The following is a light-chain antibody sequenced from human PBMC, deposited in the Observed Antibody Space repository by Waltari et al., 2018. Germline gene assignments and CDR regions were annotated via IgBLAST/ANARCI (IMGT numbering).Light chain of an antibody. V-gene: IGKV3-11*01. CDR1: QSVSSY. CDR3: QQRSNWPLFT. J-gene: IGKJ3*01. Sequence: EIVLTQSPATLSLSPGERATLSCRASQSVSSYLAWYQQKPGQAPRLLLYDASNRATGIPARFRGSGSGTDFTLPISSLEPEDFAVYYCQQRSNWPLFTFGPGTKVDIK. CDR2: DAS.